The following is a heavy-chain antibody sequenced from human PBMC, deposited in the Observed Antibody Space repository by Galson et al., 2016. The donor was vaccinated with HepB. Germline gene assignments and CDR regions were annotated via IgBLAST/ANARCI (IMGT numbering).Heavy chain of an antibody. D-gene: IGHD3-10*01. CDR3: ARGQPYPSGSGNYYLDY. Sequence: SVKVSCKASGGTFSTYAISWVRQAPGQGLEWMGGIIPIFGTANNAQKFQGRVTITADESTRTAYMELSSLRSEDTALYYCARGQPYPSGSGNYYLDYWGQGTLVTVSS. CDR2: IIPIFGTA. J-gene: IGHJ4*02. V-gene: IGHV1-69*13. CDR1: GGTFSTYA.